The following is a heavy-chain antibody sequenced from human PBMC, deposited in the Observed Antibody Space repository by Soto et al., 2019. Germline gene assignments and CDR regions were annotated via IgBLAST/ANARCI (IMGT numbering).Heavy chain of an antibody. CDR2: ISWNEVK. Sequence: SGPALIHPAATLALTCTWSDFSLATSGEGVGLIRQPLAKDLERIALISWNEVKRYGPSLKSRLTTTTDTSKNPVVFTVTNMDTVDTATYSCAHSAIYTSTWFYFDQWGQGTLVTVSS. J-gene: IGHJ4*02. V-gene: IGHV2-5*06. D-gene: IGHD6-13*01. CDR1: DFSLATSGEG. CDR3: AHSAIYTSTWFYFDQ.